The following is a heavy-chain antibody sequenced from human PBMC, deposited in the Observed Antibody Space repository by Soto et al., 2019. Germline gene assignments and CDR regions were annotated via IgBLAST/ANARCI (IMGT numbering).Heavy chain of an antibody. D-gene: IGHD4-17*01. V-gene: IGHV1-18*01. CDR3: ARDLRPVTTLHYLDY. J-gene: IGHJ4*02. Sequence: ASVKVSCKASGYTFTSYGISWVRQAPGQGLEWMGWISAYNGNTNYAQKLQGRVTMTTDTSTSTAYMELRSLRSDDTAVYYCARDLRPVTTLHYLDYWGQGTLVTGSS. CDR1: GYTFTSYG. CDR2: ISAYNGNT.